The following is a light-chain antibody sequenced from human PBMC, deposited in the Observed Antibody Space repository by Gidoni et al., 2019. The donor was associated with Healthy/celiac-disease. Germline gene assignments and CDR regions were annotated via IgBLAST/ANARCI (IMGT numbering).Light chain of an antibody. V-gene: IGKV2-28*01. CDR3: MQALQTWT. J-gene: IGKJ3*01. Sequence: DIVRTQSPLSLPVTPGEPASISCRSMKSLMHSTGYKYLDWYLQKPGQSPQLLIYLGSHRASGVPDRFSVSGSVTDFTLKISRVEAEDVGVYYCMQALQTWTFXPXTKVDIK. CDR1: KSLMHSTGYKY. CDR2: LGS.